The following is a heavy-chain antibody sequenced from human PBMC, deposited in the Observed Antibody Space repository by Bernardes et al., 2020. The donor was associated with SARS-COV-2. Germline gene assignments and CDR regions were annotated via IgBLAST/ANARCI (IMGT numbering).Heavy chain of an antibody. D-gene: IGHD2-15*01. CDR1: GFTFRTYW. CDR3: ARGIGDEQ. V-gene: IGHV3-74*01. Sequence: GGSLRLSCAASGFTFRTYWMHWVRQAPGKGLLWVSRINGDGSLITYADSVKGRFTISRDNAKNTLYLQMNSLRAEDTAVYYCARGIGDEQWGPGTPVTVSA. J-gene: IGHJ4*02. CDR2: INGDGSLI.